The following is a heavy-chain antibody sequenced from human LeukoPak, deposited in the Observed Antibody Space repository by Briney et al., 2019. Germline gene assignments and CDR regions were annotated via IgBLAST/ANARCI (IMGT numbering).Heavy chain of an antibody. CDR1: GFTLSSYA. Sequence: GGSLRLSCAASGFTLSSYAMSWVRQAPGKGLEWVSGISGSGGSTYYADSVKGRFTISRDNSKNTLYLQMNSLRAEDTAVYYCALVPAAKPGPNDYWGQGTLVTVSS. CDR3: ALVPAAKPGPNDY. J-gene: IGHJ4*02. CDR2: ISGSGGST. D-gene: IGHD2-2*01. V-gene: IGHV3-23*01.